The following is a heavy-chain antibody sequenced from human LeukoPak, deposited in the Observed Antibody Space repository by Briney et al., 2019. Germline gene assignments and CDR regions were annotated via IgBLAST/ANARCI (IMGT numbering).Heavy chain of an antibody. CDR2: INPNSGGT. V-gene: IGHV1-2*02. J-gene: IGHJ4*02. CDR3: ATGGYCSGGSCYSRPLDY. Sequence: ASVKVSCKASGYTFTGYYMHWVRQAPGQGLEWMGWINPNSGGTNYAQRFQGRVTMTRDTSISTAYMELSRLRSDDTAVYYCATGGYCSGGSCYSRPLDYWGQGTLVTVSS. D-gene: IGHD2-15*01. CDR1: GYTFTGYY.